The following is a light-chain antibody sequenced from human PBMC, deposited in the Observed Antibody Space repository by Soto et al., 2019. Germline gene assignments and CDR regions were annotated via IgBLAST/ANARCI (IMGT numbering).Light chain of an antibody. J-gene: IGKJ2*01. V-gene: IGKV3-15*01. CDR2: GAS. CDR1: QSVSSN. CDR3: QQYNNWPPGT. Sequence: EIVMTQSPATLSVPPGERATLSCRASQSVSSNLAWYQQKPGQAPRLLIYGASTRATGIPARFSGSGSGTEFTLTISSLQSEDFAVYYCQQYNNWPPGTFGQGTKLEIK.